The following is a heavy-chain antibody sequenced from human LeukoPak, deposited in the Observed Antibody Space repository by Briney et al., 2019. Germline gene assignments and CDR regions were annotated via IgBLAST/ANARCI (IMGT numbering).Heavy chain of an antibody. CDR3: ARGMYSSGWYGSFDY. J-gene: IGHJ4*02. V-gene: IGHV1-2*02. CDR2: INPHTGGT. D-gene: IGHD6-19*01. Sequence: ASVKVSCKASGYTFTGYYMHWVRQAPGQGLEWMGWINPHTGGTNYAQKFQGRVTMTRDTYISTAYMEVSRLTSDDTAVYYCARGMYSSGWYGSFDYWGQGTLVTVSS. CDR1: GYTFTGYY.